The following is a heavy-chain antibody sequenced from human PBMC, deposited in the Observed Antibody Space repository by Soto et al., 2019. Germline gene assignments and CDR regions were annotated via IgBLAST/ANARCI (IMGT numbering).Heavy chain of an antibody. J-gene: IGHJ6*04. CDR3: ASGGDILHTIVLYYYYSMDV. CDR1: GYTFTSYG. D-gene: IGHD5-12*01. V-gene: IGHV1-18*04. Sequence: ASVKVSCKASGYTFTSYGISWVRQAPGQGLEWMVWISAYNGNTNYAQNRQGIVTMTTDTSTSTAYMEPSSMRSADTAGSYCASGGDILHTIVLYYYYSMDVWAAGTTDPVSP. CDR2: ISAYNGNT.